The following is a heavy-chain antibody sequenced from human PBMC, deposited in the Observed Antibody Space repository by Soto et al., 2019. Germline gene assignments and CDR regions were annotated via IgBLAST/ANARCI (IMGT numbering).Heavy chain of an antibody. D-gene: IGHD3-16*01. CDR3: AWWSYLDY. J-gene: IGHJ4*02. CDR2: ISGSDGKT. V-gene: IGHV3-23*01. Sequence: PGGSLRLSCAASGFSFGSYALSWVRQAPGKGLEWVSTISGSDGKTFYADSVKGRFPISRDTSQSTLYLQMNSLRADDTAMYYWAWWSYLDYWGQGTRVTVSS. CDR1: GFSFGSYA.